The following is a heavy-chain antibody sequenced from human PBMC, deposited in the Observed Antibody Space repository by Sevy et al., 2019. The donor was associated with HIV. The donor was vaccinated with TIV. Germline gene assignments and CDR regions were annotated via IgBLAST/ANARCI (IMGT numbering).Heavy chain of an antibody. CDR1: GYTFTDYY. CDR2: INPKSGGT. J-gene: IGHJ6*02. Sequence: ASVKVSCKASGYTFTDYYIHWVRQAPGQGLEWMGWINPKSGGTNYAQKFHGRVTMTRDTSISTAYMELSRLRSDDTAVYYCARVVEPAGIDPYYYGVDVWGPGARVTVSS. D-gene: IGHD2-2*02. V-gene: IGHV1-2*02. CDR3: ARVVEPAGIDPYYYGVDV.